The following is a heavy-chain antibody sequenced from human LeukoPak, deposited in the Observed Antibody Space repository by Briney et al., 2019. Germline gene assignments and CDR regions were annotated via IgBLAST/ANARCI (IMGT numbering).Heavy chain of an antibody. Sequence: ASVKVSCKGSGYTYTDYYIHWVRQAPGQRLEWMGWINPKSGGTNYAQKFQGRVTMTRYTSISTAYMELRSDDTAVYYCATLGISGYFRDYWGQGTLVTVSS. CDR2: INPKSGGT. D-gene: IGHD3-22*01. V-gene: IGHV1-2*02. J-gene: IGHJ4*02. CDR3: ATLGISGYFRDY. CDR1: GYTYTDYY.